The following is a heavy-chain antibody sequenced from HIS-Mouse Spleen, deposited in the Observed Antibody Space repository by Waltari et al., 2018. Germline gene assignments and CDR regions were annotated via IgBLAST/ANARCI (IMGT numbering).Heavy chain of an antibody. D-gene: IGHD5-18*01. CDR1: GFTFSRYA. J-gene: IGHJ4*02. Sequence: QVQLVESGGGVVEPGRHLRPSGAASGFTFSRYALTWVRQAPGTGLGWVAVISYDGSNKYYADSVKGRFTISRDNSKNTLYLQMNSLRAEDTAVYYCARGFVDTAMVDYWGQGTLVTVSS. V-gene: IGHV3-30-3*01. CDR2: ISYDGSNK. CDR3: ARGFVDTAMVDY.